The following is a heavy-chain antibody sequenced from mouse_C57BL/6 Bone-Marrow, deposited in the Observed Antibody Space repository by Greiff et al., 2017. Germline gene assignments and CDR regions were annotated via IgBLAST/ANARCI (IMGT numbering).Heavy chain of an antibody. Sequence: EVMLVESGGGLVKPGGSLKLSCAASGFTFSDFGMHWVRQAPEKGLEWVAYISSGSSTIYYADTVKGRFTISRDNAKNTLFLPMTSLRSEDTAMYYCARVGNCGNYFDYWGQGTTLTVSS. V-gene: IGHV5-17*01. D-gene: IGHD1-1*02. CDR3: ARVGNCGNYFDY. CDR2: ISSGSSTI. J-gene: IGHJ2*01. CDR1: GFTFSDFG.